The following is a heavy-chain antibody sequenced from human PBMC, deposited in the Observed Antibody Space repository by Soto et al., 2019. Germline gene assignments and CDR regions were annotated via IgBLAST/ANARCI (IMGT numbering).Heavy chain of an antibody. Sequence: PSETLSLTCTVSGGSISSGVYYWSWIRQHPGKGLEWIGYIYYSGSTYYNPSLKSRVTISVDTSKNQFSLKLSSVTAADTAVYYCARTVFTIFGVVTGWFDPWGQGTLVTVSS. CDR2: IYYSGST. J-gene: IGHJ5*02. CDR1: GGSISSGVYY. V-gene: IGHV4-31*03. D-gene: IGHD3-3*01. CDR3: ARTVFTIFGVVTGWFDP.